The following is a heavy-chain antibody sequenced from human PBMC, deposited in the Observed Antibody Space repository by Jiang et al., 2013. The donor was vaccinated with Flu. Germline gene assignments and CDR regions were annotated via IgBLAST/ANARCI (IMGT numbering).Heavy chain of an antibody. V-gene: IGHV4-59*01. Sequence: SGGSISSYYWSWIRQPPGKGLEWIGYIYYSGSTNXNPSLKSRVTMSVDTSKNQSSLKLSSVTAADTAVYYCARYAQDYGGNTYFDLWGRGTLVTVSS. CDR3: ARYAQDYGGNTYFDL. J-gene: IGHJ2*01. D-gene: IGHD4-23*01. CDR1: GGSISSYY. CDR2: IYYSGST.